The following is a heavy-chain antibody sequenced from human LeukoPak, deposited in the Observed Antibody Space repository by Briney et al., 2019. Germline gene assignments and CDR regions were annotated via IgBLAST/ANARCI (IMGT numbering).Heavy chain of an antibody. J-gene: IGHJ5*02. CDR3: ARDLEYCSTTSCFT. CDR1: GDSINSGGFY. V-gene: IGHV4-30-2*01. Sequence: SQTLSLTCNVSGDSINSGGFYWNWIRQRPGKGLEWIAYIHQSGITVSNPSLKSRLTLSLDASKNQFSLRLTSVTVADTAVYYCARDLEYCSTTSCFTWGQGTLVTVSS. D-gene: IGHD2-2*01. CDR2: IHQSGIT.